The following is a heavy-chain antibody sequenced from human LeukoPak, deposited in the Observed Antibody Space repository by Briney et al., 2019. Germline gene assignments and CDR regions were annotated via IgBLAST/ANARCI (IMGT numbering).Heavy chain of an antibody. V-gene: IGHV3-21*01. D-gene: IGHD3-10*01. J-gene: IGHJ4*02. CDR2: ISSSSSYI. Sequence: PGGSLRLSCAASGFTFSSYSMNWVRQAPGKGLEWVSSISSSSSYIYYADSVKGRFTISRDNAKNSLYLQMNSLRAEDTAVYYCARDVLNSRNYYYGSGSYLNSQAFDYWGQGTLVTVSS. CDR1: GFTFSSYS. CDR3: ARDVLNSRNYYYGSGSYLNSQAFDY.